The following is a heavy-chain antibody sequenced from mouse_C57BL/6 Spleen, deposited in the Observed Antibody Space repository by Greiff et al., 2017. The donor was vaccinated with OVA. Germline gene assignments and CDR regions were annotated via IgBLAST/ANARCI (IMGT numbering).Heavy chain of an antibody. J-gene: IGHJ2*01. D-gene: IGHD3-2*02. Sequence: EVKLQESGPGLVKPSQSLSLSCSVSGYSITSGYYWNWIRQLPGNQLEWVGYISYDGSNNYNPSLKNRISITRDTSKNQFFLKLNSVTTEDTATYYCAREGSYFDDWGQGTTLTVSS. CDR3: AREGSYFDD. CDR1: GYSITSGYY. CDR2: ISYDGSN. V-gene: IGHV3-6*01.